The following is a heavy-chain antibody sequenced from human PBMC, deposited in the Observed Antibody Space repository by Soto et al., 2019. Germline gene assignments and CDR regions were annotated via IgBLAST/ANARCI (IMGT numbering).Heavy chain of an antibody. Sequence: EVQLLESGGGLIQPEGSLRLPCVASGFTFSDYAMSWVRQAPGKGLEWISTISGSRGTTYYADSVKGRFTISRDNSKNTLYLHMNSLSAEDTAVYYWETTPYCSTTSCYTYYYDMDVWGQGTTVTVSS. CDR2: ISGSRGTT. CDR1: GFTFSDYA. V-gene: IGHV3-23*01. CDR3: ETTPYCSTTSCYTYYYDMDV. D-gene: IGHD2-2*01. J-gene: IGHJ6*02.